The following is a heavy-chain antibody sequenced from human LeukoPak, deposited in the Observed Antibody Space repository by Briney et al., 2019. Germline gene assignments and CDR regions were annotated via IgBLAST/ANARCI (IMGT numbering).Heavy chain of an antibody. J-gene: IGHJ4*02. D-gene: IGHD5-18*01. CDR3: AREDVDADSMDY. Sequence: ASVKVSRKASGYTFTKYDMNWVRQAPGQGLEWMGIINPSGGSTRYAQKFQGRVAMTRDTSTSTLYMELNSLRSEDTAVYYCAREDVDADSMDYWGQGTLVTVSS. CDR2: INPSGGST. V-gene: IGHV1-46*01. CDR1: GYTFTKYD.